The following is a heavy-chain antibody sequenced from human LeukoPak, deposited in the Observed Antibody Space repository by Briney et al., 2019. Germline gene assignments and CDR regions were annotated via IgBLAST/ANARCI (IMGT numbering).Heavy chain of an antibody. CDR2: MRNEGGGYGT. Sequence: PGGSLRLSCAASGFTFSDYYMSWIRQAPGQGLEWIGHMRNEGGGYGTLYAASVKGRFTVSRDDSKNAFYLQMNSLKPEDTAVYFCVRNHRHWFDPWGQGTLVTVSS. V-gene: IGHV3-72*01. CDR1: GFTFSDYY. CDR3: VRNHRHWFDP. J-gene: IGHJ5*02.